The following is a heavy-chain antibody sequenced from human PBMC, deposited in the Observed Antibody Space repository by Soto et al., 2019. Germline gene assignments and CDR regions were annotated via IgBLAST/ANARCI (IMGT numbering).Heavy chain of an antibody. CDR3: SRGRPVVIHYCFDY. Sequence: EVQLVESGGDLVQPGRSLRLSCTASGFTFGDYGMGWFRQAPGKGLEWVGFIRSKTYGGTTEYGASVKGRFTISRDDSNSIADLQMNSLRPEDTAVYFCSRGRPVVIHYCFDYWGQGSLVTVSS. CDR1: GFTFGDYG. V-gene: IGHV3-49*03. D-gene: IGHD5-18*01. CDR2: IRSKTYGGTT. J-gene: IGHJ4*02.